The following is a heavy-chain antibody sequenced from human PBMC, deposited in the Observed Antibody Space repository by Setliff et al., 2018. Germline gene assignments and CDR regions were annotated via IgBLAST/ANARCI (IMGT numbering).Heavy chain of an antibody. J-gene: IGHJ4*02. Sequence: GGSLRLSCAASGFSFSSYGMHWVRQAPGKGLEWVAFIWYDGSNKYYTDSVKGRFTISRDNSRNTLYLQMKSLRAEDTAVYYCSRDLQGSGDYVVDYWGQGTLVTVSS. CDR2: IWYDGSNK. D-gene: IGHD4-17*01. CDR1: GFSFSSYG. V-gene: IGHV3-30*02. CDR3: SRDLQGSGDYVVDY.